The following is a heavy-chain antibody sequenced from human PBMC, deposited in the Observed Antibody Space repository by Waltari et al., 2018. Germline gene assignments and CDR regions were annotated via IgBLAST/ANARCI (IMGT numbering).Heavy chain of an antibody. Sequence: EVQLVESGGGLIQPGGSLRLSCAASGFTVSSNSLRWVRQAPGKGLEWVSVIYSGGSTYYADSVKGRFTISRDNSKNTLYLQMNSLRAEDTAVYYCARGNFDADAFDIWGQGTMVTVSS. CDR2: IYSGGST. J-gene: IGHJ3*02. D-gene: IGHD3-9*01. CDR1: GFTVSSNS. V-gene: IGHV3-53*01. CDR3: ARGNFDADAFDI.